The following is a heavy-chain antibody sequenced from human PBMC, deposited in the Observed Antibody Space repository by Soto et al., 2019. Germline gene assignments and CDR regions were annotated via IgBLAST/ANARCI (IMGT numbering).Heavy chain of an antibody. Sequence: GGSLRLSCAASGLTFSNYGMHWVRQAPGKGLEWVAVIWYDGSREYYADSVKGRFTISRDNSKNTLYLEMNSLRVEDTAMYYCARDIRSIYFDYWGQGTQVTVSS. J-gene: IGHJ4*02. CDR1: GLTFSNYG. V-gene: IGHV3-33*01. CDR2: IWYDGSRE. CDR3: ARDIRSIYFDY. D-gene: IGHD3-3*01.